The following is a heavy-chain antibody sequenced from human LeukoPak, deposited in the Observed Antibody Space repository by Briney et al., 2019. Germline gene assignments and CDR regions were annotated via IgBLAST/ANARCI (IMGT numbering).Heavy chain of an antibody. Sequence: SETLSLICTVSGGSVSTYSWSWIRQPAGKGLEWIGRMSPFGTTKYNPSFKSRVTLSVDTSKNHFSLKLNSVTAADTAMYFCARGGFYGHPFEFGGQGILVIVSA. CDR1: GGSVSTYS. D-gene: IGHD3-10*01. J-gene: IGHJ4*02. CDR2: MSPFGTT. CDR3: ARGGFYGHPFEF. V-gene: IGHV4-4*07.